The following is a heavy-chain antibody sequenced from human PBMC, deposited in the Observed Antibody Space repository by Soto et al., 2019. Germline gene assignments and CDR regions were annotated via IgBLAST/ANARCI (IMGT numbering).Heavy chain of an antibody. J-gene: IGHJ3*02. Sequence: GGSLRLSCAASGFTFSSYAMHWVRQAPGKGLEWVAVISYDGSNKYYADSVKGRFTISRDNSKNTLYLQMNSLRAEDTAVYYCARSTFSSLEDSSSWPDAFDIWGQGTMVTVSS. CDR2: ISYDGSNK. V-gene: IGHV3-30-3*01. D-gene: IGHD6-13*01. CDR1: GFTFSSYA. CDR3: ARSTFSSLEDSSSWPDAFDI.